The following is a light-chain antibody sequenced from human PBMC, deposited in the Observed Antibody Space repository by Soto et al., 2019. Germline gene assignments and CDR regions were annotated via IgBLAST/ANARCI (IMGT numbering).Light chain of an antibody. CDR1: QTISSW. J-gene: IGKJ4*01. V-gene: IGKV1-39*01. CDR3: QQSYSTLT. Sequence: DIHMTQSPSTLSGSVGDRVTITCRASQTISSWLAWYQQKPGKAPKLLIYAASSLQSGVPSRFSGSGSGTDFTLTISSLQPEDFATYYCQQSYSTLTFGGGTKVDIK. CDR2: AAS.